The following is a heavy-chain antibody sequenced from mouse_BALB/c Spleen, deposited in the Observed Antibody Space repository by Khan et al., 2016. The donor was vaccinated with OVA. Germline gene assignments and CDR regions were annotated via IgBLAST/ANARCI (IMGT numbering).Heavy chain of an antibody. Sequence: QVQLQQPGAELVKAGASVKMSCKASGYTFTSYWMHWVKQRLGQGLEWFAETNPTNGRTYYNEKFKSKATLTVDKSSSTAYMLLSGPTFEDSAVYYCARIKNIVATYVDYWGQGTTRTVSS. D-gene: IGHD1-1*01. V-gene: IGHV1S81*02. CDR3: ARIKNIVATYVDY. J-gene: IGHJ2*01. CDR1: GYTFTSYW. CDR2: TNPTNGRT.